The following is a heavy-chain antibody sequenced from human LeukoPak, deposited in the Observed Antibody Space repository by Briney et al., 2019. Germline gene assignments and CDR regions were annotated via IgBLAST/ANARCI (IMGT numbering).Heavy chain of an antibody. CDR3: AKKEVISSGAWYFGL. V-gene: IGHV3-23*01. Sequence: GGSLRLSCAASGFTFSSYATGWVRQAPGEGLEWVSGISGSGGNTYYADSVKGRFTISRDSSRNTLYLQMNNLRGDDTAVYYCAKKEVISSGAWYFGLWGRGTLVTASS. CDR1: GFTFSSYA. D-gene: IGHD6-19*01. CDR2: ISGSGGNT. J-gene: IGHJ2*01.